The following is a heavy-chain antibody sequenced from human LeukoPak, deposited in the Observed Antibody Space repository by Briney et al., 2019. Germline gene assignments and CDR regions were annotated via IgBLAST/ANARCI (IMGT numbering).Heavy chain of an antibody. D-gene: IGHD3-22*01. Sequence: ASVKVSCTASGYTFTSYGISWVRQAPGQGLEWMGWISAYNGNTNYAQKLQGRVTMTTDTSTSTAYMELRSLRSDDTAVYYCARLAGYYGSSGYYPFDYWGQGTLVTVSS. V-gene: IGHV1-18*01. CDR2: ISAYNGNT. CDR1: GYTFTSYG. CDR3: ARLAGYYGSSGYYPFDY. J-gene: IGHJ4*02.